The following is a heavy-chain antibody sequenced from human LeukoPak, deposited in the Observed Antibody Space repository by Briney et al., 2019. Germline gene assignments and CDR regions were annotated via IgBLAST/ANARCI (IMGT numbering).Heavy chain of an antibody. Sequence: SSETLSLTCTVSGGSISSGGYYWSWIRQPPGKGLEWIGYIYHSGSTYYNPSLKSRVTISVDRSKNQFSLKLSSVTAADTAVYYCARFCSSTSCYTDGGYWGQGTLVTVSS. CDR2: IYHSGST. V-gene: IGHV4-30-2*01. CDR1: GGSISSGGYY. J-gene: IGHJ4*02. D-gene: IGHD2-2*02. CDR3: ARFCSSTSCYTDGGY.